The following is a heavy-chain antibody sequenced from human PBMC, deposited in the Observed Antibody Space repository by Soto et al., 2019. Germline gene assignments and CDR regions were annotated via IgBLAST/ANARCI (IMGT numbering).Heavy chain of an antibody. CDR1: GVTFRVHG. Sequence: GGLQSLCDAAAGVTFRVHGMSWVRQAPGKGLEWLGTIKLDASEKKYVDSVKGRFTMSRDNAKNSLYLQMDSLRAEDTAVYHCAKDQGTPTWGQGTLVTGSS. CDR2: IKLDASEK. V-gene: IGHV3-7*03. D-gene: IGHD2-15*01. CDR3: AKDQGTPT. J-gene: IGHJ4*02.